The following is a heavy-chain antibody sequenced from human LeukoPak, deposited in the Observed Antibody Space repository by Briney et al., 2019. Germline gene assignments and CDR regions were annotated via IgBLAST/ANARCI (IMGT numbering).Heavy chain of an antibody. V-gene: IGHV4-61*02. CDR2: IYTSGST. J-gene: IGHJ4*02. CDR1: GGSISSGSYY. Sequence: PSETLSLTCTVSGGSISSGSYYWSWIRQPAGKGLEWIGRIYTSGSTNYNASLKSRVTISVDTSKNQFSLKLSSVTAADTAVYYCARTYYFRGIDYWGQGTLVTVSS. D-gene: IGHD3-10*01. CDR3: ARTYYFRGIDY.